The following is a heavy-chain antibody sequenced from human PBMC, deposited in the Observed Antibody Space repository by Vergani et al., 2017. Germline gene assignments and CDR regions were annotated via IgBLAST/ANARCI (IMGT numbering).Heavy chain of an antibody. CDR2: INHCGST. CDR3: ARGQDYDILTGDYDDFDI. V-gene: IGHV4-34*01. J-gene: IGHJ3*02. Sequence: QVPLQQWGAGLLQPSETLSLTCAVYGVSFSGHYWSWIRQPPGKGLEWIGEINHCGSTNYHPYLKSRVTIAVDTCKNQFTLKLSSVTAADTDVYYCARGQDYDILTGDYDDFDIWGQGTMVTVSS. CDR1: GVSFSGHY. D-gene: IGHD3-9*01.